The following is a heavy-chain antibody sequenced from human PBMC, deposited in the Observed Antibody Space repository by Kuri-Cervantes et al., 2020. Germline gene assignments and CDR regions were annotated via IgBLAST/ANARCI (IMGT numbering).Heavy chain of an antibody. CDR2: IKSKTDGGTT. CDR1: GFTFSNAW. V-gene: IGHV3-15*01. CDR3: TTTSGIAVAGTDY. J-gene: IGHJ4*02. Sequence: GESLKISCAASGFTFSNAWMSWVRQAPGKGLEWVGRIKSKTDGGTTDYAAPVKGRFTISRDDSKNTLYLQMNSLKTEDTAVYYCTTTSGIAVAGTDYWGQGTLVTVSS. D-gene: IGHD6-19*01.